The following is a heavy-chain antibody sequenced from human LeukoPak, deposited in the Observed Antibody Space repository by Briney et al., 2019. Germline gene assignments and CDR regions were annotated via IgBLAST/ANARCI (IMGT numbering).Heavy chain of an antibody. V-gene: IGHV4-34*01. CDR3: ARSGHPYSVYSFDY. CDR1: GGSFSGYY. J-gene: IGHJ4*02. CDR2: INHSGST. D-gene: IGHD5/OR15-5a*01. Sequence: SETLSLTCAVYGGSFSGYYWSWIRQPPGKGLEWIGEINHSGSTNYNPSLKSRVTISVDTSKNQFSLKLSSVTAADTAVYYCARSGHPYSVYSFDYWGQGTLVTVSS.